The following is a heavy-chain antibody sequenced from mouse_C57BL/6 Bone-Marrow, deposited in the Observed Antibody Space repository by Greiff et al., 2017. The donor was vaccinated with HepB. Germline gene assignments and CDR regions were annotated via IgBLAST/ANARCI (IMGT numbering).Heavy chain of an antibody. D-gene: IGHD1-1*01. CDR2: IYPGSGST. CDR3: ARGRVITTVVAHWYFDV. V-gene: IGHV1-55*01. J-gene: IGHJ1*03. CDR1: GYTFTSYW. Sequence: QVQLQQPGAELVKPGASVKMSCKASGYTFTSYWITWVKQRPGQGLEWIGDIYPGSGSTNYNEKFKSKATLTVDTYSSTAYMQLSSLTSAYSAVFYCARGRVITTVVAHWYFDVWGTGTTVTVSS.